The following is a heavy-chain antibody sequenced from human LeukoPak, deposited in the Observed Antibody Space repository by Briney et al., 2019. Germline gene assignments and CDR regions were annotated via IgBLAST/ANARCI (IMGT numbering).Heavy chain of an antibody. Sequence: RGSLRLSCVASGFTFSSYAMHWARQAPGKGLEWVALISYDGSNKCYADSVKGRFTISRDNSKNTLYLQMNSLRAEDTAVYYCARGGVYSSGSYYLYYFDYWGQGTLVTVSS. CDR1: GFTFSSYA. J-gene: IGHJ4*02. D-gene: IGHD6-19*01. V-gene: IGHV3-30-3*01. CDR3: ARGGVYSSGSYYLYYFDY. CDR2: ISYDGSNK.